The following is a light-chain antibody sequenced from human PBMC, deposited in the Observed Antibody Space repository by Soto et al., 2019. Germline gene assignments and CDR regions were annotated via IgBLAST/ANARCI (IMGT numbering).Light chain of an antibody. V-gene: IGLV2-8*01. CDR3: TSYAGSNTHV. CDR1: SSDVGGYDY. Sequence: SVLTQPPSASGSPGQSVSISCTGTSSDVGGYDYVSWYQQHPGKAPKLVIYGVNKRPSGVPDRFSGSKSGNTASLTVSGLQAEDEADYYCTSYAGSNTHVFGPGTKLTVL. CDR2: GVN. J-gene: IGLJ1*01.